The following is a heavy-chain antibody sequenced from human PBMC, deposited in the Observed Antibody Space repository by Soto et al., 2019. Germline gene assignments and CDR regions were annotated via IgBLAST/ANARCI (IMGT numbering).Heavy chain of an antibody. Sequence: PAGSLRLSCAASGFTFSSYGMHWVRQAPGKGLEWVAVIWYDGSNKYYADSVKGRFTISRDNSKNTLYLQMNSLRAEDTAVYYCAKVSGYSYGYVDYWGQGTLVTVSS. CDR2: IWYDGSNK. CDR1: GFTFSSYG. CDR3: AKVSGYSYGYVDY. J-gene: IGHJ4*02. V-gene: IGHV3-33*06. D-gene: IGHD5-18*01.